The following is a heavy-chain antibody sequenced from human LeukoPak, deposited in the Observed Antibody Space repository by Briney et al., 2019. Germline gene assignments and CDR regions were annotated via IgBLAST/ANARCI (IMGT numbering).Heavy chain of an antibody. V-gene: IGHV1-18*01. D-gene: IGHD6-13*01. J-gene: IGHJ3*02. Sequence: ASVKVSCKASGYTFTSYGISWVRQAPGQGLEWMGWISAYNGNTNYAQKLQGRVTMTTDTSTSTAYMELRSLRSDDTAVYYCARRKYSSSWADAFDIWGQGTMVTVSS. CDR1: GYTFTSYG. CDR3: ARRKYSSSWADAFDI. CDR2: ISAYNGNT.